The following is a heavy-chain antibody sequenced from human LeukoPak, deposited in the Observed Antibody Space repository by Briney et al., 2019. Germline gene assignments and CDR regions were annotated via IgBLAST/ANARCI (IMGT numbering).Heavy chain of an antibody. V-gene: IGHV3-73*01. J-gene: IGHJ4*02. CDR2: IRSKANSYAT. CDR3: TSRVRPSGSYAILDY. D-gene: IGHD1-26*01. Sequence: AGGSLRPSCAASGFTFSGSAMHWVRQASGKGLECVGRIRSKANSYATAYAASVKGRFTISRDDSKNTAYLQMNSLKTEDTAVYHCTSRVRPSGSYAILDYWGQGTLVTVSS. CDR1: GFTFSGSA.